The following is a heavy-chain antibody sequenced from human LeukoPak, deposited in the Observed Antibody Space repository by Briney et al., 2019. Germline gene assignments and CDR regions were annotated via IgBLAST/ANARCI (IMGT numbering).Heavy chain of an antibody. CDR2: ISSSGSTI. CDR3: ARDSAGSGSYVGYFEY. D-gene: IGHD3-10*01. V-gene: IGHV3-48*03. CDR1: GFTISSYE. Sequence: PGGSLRLSCAASGFTISSYEMNWVRHAPGKGLEWVSYISSSGSTIYYAHSVKGRFTISRDNAKNSLYLQMNSLSAEDTAVYYCARDSAGSGSYVGYFEYWGQGTLVTVSS. J-gene: IGHJ4*02.